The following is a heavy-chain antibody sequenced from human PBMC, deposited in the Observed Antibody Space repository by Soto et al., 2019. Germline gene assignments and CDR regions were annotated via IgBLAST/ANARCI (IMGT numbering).Heavy chain of an antibody. CDR3: ARALRYYYGSGSYYTDYYYGMDV. CDR1: GFTFSSYA. D-gene: IGHD3-10*01. CDR2: ISYDGSNK. Sequence: QVQLVESGGGVVQPGRSLRLSCAASGFTFSSYAMHWVRQAPGKGLEWVAVISYDGSNKYYADSVKGRFTISRDNSKNTLYMQMNSLRAEDTDVYYCARALRYYYGSGSYYTDYYYGMDVWGQGTTVTVSS. J-gene: IGHJ6*02. V-gene: IGHV3-30-3*01.